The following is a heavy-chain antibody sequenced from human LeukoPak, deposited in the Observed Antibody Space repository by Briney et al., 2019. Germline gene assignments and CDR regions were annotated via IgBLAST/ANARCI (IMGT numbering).Heavy chain of an antibody. CDR2: ISGSGAST. V-gene: IGHV3-23*01. Sequence: GGSLRLSCAASGFAFSTYGMHWVRQAPGKGLEWVSAISGSGASTYYADSVKGRFTISRDSSKNTVFLQMNSPRAEDTAIYYCAKDQYSSGLNWFDPWGQGTLVTVSS. CDR3: AKDQYSSGLNWFDP. J-gene: IGHJ5*02. D-gene: IGHD6-19*01. CDR1: GFAFSTYG.